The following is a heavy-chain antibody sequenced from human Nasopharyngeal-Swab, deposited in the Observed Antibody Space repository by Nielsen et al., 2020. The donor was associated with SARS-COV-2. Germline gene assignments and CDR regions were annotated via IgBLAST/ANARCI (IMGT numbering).Heavy chain of an antibody. D-gene: IGHD6-6*01. J-gene: IGHJ6*02. Sequence: VRQAPGKGLEWVAVISYDGSNKYYADSVKGRFTISRDNSKNTLYLQMSSLRAEDTAVYYCAKGEYSLRFFYYGMDVWGQGTTVTVSS. V-gene: IGHV3-30*18. CDR2: ISYDGSNK. CDR3: AKGEYSLRFFYYGMDV.